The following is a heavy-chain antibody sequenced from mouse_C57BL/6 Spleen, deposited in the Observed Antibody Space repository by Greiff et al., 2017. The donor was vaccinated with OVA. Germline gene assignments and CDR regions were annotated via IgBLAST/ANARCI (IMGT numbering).Heavy chain of an antibody. Sequence: VQLQESGPELVKPGASVKISCKASGYAFSSSWMNWVKQRPGKGLEWIGRIYPGDGDTKYNGKFKGKATLTADKSSSTAYMQLSSLTSEDSAVYFCAREGNYYGSPFAYWGQGTLVTVSA. CDR3: AREGNYYGSPFAY. D-gene: IGHD1-1*01. J-gene: IGHJ3*01. CDR1: GYAFSSSW. CDR2: IYPGDGDT. V-gene: IGHV1-82*01.